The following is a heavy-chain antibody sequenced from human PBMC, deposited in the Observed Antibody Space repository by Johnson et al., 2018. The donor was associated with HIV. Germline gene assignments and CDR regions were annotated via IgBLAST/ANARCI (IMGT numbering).Heavy chain of an antibody. V-gene: IGHV3-66*01. CDR3: ARAYSYGVFDI. Sequence: VQLVESGGGVVQPGGSLRLSCTVSTFTFTDYYMTWIRQAPGKGLEWVSVIYSGDSEYYADSVKGRFSISRDNSKNTLYLQMNSLRAEDTAVYYCARAYSYGVFDIWGQGTMVTVS. CDR1: TFTFTDYY. J-gene: IGHJ3*02. CDR2: IYSGDSE. D-gene: IGHD5-18*01.